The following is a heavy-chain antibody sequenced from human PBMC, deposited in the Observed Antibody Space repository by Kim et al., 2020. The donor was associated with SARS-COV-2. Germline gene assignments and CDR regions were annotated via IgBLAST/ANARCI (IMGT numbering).Heavy chain of an antibody. CDR1: GFTFSSYS. CDR3: ARARGSGYMAAFDY. J-gene: IGHJ4*02. D-gene: IGHD3-22*01. V-gene: IGHV3-21*01. CDR2: ISSSSSYI. Sequence: GGSLRLSCAASGFTFSSYSMNWVRQAPGKGLEWVSSISSSSSYIYYADSVKGRFTISRDNAKNSLYLQMNSLRAEDTAVYYCARARGSGYMAAFDYWGQGALVTVSS.